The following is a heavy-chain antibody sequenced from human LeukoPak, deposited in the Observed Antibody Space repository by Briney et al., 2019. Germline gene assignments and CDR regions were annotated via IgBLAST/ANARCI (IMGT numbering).Heavy chain of an antibody. V-gene: IGHV4-4*02. J-gene: IGHJ3*02. CDR3: ARDCDSSSWYASCGAFDI. Sequence: TSETLSLTCAVSGGSISSSNWWSWVRQPPGKGLEWIGEIYHSGSTNCNPSLKSRVTISVDKSKNQFSLKLSSVTAADTAVYYCARDCDSSSWYASCGAFDIWGQGTMVTVSS. CDR2: IYHSGST. D-gene: IGHD6-13*01. CDR1: GGSISSSNW.